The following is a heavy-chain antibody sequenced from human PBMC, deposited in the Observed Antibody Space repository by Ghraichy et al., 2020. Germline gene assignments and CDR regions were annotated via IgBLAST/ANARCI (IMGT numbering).Heavy chain of an antibody. CDR3: AKDEATVVMEAFDV. CDR1: GFTFSSYG. Sequence: GGSLRLSCAGSGFTFSSYGMSWVRHAPGKGLEWVSSISNSGDSQHYGDSAKGRFTISRDNTRNIVYLEMSSLRAEDTAVYYCAKDEATVVMEAFDVWGQGTMVTVSS. J-gene: IGHJ3*01. CDR2: ISNSGDSQ. V-gene: IGHV3-23*01. D-gene: IGHD4-23*01.